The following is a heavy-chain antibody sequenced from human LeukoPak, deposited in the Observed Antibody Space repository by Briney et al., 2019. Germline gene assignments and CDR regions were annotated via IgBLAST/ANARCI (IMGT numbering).Heavy chain of an antibody. CDR1: GFTFSSYA. CDR3: APSHGRYIDWFPP. J-gene: IGHJ5*02. V-gene: IGHV3-23*01. D-gene: IGHD3-9*01. CDR2: ISGSGGSA. Sequence: GGSLRLSCAASGFTFSSYAMSWVRQAPGKGLEWVSAISGSGGSAYYADSVKGRFTISRDNSKNTLYLQMNSLRAEDTAVYYCAPSHGRYIDWFPPWGQGTLVTVSS.